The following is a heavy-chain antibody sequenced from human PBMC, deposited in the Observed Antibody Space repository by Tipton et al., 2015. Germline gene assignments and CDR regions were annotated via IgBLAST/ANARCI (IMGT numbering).Heavy chain of an antibody. CDR2: IYHSGST. V-gene: IGHV4-4*02. J-gene: IGHJ4*02. D-gene: IGHD4-11*01. CDR1: GFTFSTYAM. Sequence: GSLRLSCAASGFTFSTYAMHWVRQAPGKGLEWIGEIYHSGSTNYNPSLKSRITISVDKSKNQFSLKLTSVTAADTAVYYCARGYSNYWGYWGQGALVTFSS. CDR3: ARGYSNYWGY.